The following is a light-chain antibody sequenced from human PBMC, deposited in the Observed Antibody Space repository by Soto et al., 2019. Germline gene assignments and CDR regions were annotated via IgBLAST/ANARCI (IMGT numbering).Light chain of an antibody. V-gene: IGLV1-40*01. Sequence: QSVLTQQPSVSGAPGQRVTISCTGTSSNIGPGYDVHWYQHLPGTAPKLLIYDNSNRPSGVPDRFSGSRSGTSASLAITGLQAEDEADYYCQSYNSRLSAVVFGGGTKLTVL. CDR3: QSYNSRLSAVV. J-gene: IGLJ2*01. CDR1: SSNIGPGYD. CDR2: DNS.